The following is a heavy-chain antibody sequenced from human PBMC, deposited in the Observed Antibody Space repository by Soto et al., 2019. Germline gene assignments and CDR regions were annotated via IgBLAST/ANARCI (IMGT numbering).Heavy chain of an antibody. V-gene: IGHV1-69*13. Sequence: SVKVSCKASGGTFSSYAISWVRQAPGQGLEWMGGIIPIFGTANYAQKFQGRVTITADESTSTAYMELSSLRSEDTAVYYCARDQVTMVRGVIKYYYYGMDVWGQGTTVTVSS. CDR1: GGTFSSYA. J-gene: IGHJ6*02. CDR2: IIPIFGTA. CDR3: ARDQVTMVRGVIKYYYYGMDV. D-gene: IGHD3-10*01.